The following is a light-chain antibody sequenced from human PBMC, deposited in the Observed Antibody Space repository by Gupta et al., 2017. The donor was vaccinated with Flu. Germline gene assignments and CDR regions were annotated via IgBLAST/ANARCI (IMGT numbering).Light chain of an antibody. V-gene: IGKV3-11*01. J-gene: IGKJ1*01. Sequence: VLPQSPATLSLSPGERATLSCRASQSVSGYLAWYQHKPGQAPRLLIYDASNRATGIPARFSGSGSGTVFTLTISSLESEDFAVYYCQQRSNGPRTCGQGTKVEIK. CDR2: DAS. CDR3: QQRSNGPRT. CDR1: QSVSGY.